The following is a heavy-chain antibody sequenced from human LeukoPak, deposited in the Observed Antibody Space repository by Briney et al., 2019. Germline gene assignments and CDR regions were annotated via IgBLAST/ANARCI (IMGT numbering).Heavy chain of an antibody. Sequence: ASVKVSCKASGYTFTSYDINWVRQATGQGLEWMGWMNPNSGNTGYAQKFQGRDTMTRNTSISTAYMELSSLRSEDTAVYYCARRKLRFLEWLWYYYGMDVWGQGTTVTVSS. CDR2: MNPNSGNT. CDR3: ARRKLRFLEWLWYYYGMDV. CDR1: GYTFTSYD. J-gene: IGHJ6*02. V-gene: IGHV1-8*01. D-gene: IGHD3-3*01.